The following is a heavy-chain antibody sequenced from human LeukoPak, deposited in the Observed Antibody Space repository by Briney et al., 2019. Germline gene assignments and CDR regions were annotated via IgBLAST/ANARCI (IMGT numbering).Heavy chain of an antibody. J-gene: IGHJ4*02. CDR1: GFTFSSYA. CDR3: ARVGCSSTSCAIDY. Sequence: GGSLRLSCAASGFTFSSYAMHWVRQAPGKGLEYVSAISGNGGSTYYANSVKGRFTISRDNPKNTLYLQMGSLRAEDMAVYYCARVGCSSTSCAIDYWGQGTLVTVSS. CDR2: ISGNGGST. D-gene: IGHD2-2*01. V-gene: IGHV3-64*01.